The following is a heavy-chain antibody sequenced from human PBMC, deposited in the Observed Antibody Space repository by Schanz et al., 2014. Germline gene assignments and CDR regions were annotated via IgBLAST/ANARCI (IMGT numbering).Heavy chain of an antibody. Sequence: EVQLVESGGCLVQPGGSLRLSCAASGFTFSVYWMHWVRQPPGEGLVSVSRISGDGTTTSYADSVKGRFTISRDNAKNTLYLQMYSLRAEDTAFYYCARDRGSAVGYQYYGMDVWGQGTTVTVSS. CDR2: ISGDGTTT. J-gene: IGHJ6*02. V-gene: IGHV3-74*01. D-gene: IGHD3-22*01. CDR3: ARDRGSAVGYQYYGMDV. CDR1: GFTFSVYW.